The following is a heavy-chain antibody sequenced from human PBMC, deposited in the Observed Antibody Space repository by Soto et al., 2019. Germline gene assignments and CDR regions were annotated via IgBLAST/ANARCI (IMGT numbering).Heavy chain of an antibody. D-gene: IGHD1-26*01. V-gene: IGHV3-73*01. CDR1: GFTFSGSA. Sequence: GGSLRLSCAASGFTFSGSAMHWVRQASGKGLEWVGRIRSKANSYATAYAASVKGRFTISRDDSKNTAYLQMNSLKTEDTAVYYCTSQPGSPDSLWYYYYGMDVWRQGTTVTVSS. CDR2: IRSKANSYAT. J-gene: IGHJ6*02. CDR3: TSQPGSPDSLWYYYYGMDV.